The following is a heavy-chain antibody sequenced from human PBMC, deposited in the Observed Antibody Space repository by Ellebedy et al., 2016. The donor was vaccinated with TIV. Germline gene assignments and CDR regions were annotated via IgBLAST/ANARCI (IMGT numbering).Heavy chain of an antibody. D-gene: IGHD6-25*01. Sequence: MPSETLSLTCAVSGHSISSGGYSWSWIRQPPGKGLEWIGYIYNSGTTFYNPSLKSRVTLSVDTSKNQFSLVLSSVVAADTAMYYCARGRSRPLDAFDAWGQGTMVTISS. CDR1: GHSISSGGYS. J-gene: IGHJ3*01. CDR3: ARGRSRPLDAFDA. V-gene: IGHV4-30-2*01. CDR2: IYNSGTT.